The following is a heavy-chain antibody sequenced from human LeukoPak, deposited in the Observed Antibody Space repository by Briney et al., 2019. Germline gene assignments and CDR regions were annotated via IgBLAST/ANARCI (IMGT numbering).Heavy chain of an antibody. V-gene: IGHV3-30*18. CDR3: AKDEIKNSSGWNFDY. CDR1: GFTFSSYG. Sequence: GGSLRLSCAASGFTFSSYGMHWVRQAPGKGLEWVAVISYDGSNKYYAGSVKGRFTISRDNSKNTLYLQMNSLRAEDTAVYYCAKDEIKNSSGWNFDYWGQGTLVTVSS. J-gene: IGHJ4*02. CDR2: ISYDGSNK. D-gene: IGHD6-19*01.